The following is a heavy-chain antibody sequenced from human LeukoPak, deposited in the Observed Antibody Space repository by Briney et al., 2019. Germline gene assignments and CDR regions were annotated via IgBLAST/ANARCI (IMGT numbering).Heavy chain of an antibody. CDR1: GXTFSSYG. V-gene: IGHV3-33*01. CDR2: IWYDGSNK. D-gene: IGHD3-22*01. J-gene: IGHJ4*02. CDR3: ARGVMYYDSSGYLFDY. Sequence: PGGSLRLSCAASGXTFSSYGMHWVRQAPGKGLEWVAIIWYDGSNKYYADSVKGRFTISRDNSKNTLYLQMNSLRAEDTAVYYCARGVMYYDSSGYLFDYWGQGILVTVSS.